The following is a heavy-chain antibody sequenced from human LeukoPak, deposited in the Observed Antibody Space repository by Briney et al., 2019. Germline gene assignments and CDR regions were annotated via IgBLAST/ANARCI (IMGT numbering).Heavy chain of an antibody. D-gene: IGHD2-15*01. J-gene: IGHJ4*02. CDR2: IRNDGSNK. Sequence: GGSLRLSCAASGFTFSKHGMHWVRQAPGKGLEWVAFIRNDGSNKYYVDSVKGRFTISRDNSKNTVDLQMNSLRAEDTAVYYCAKDINSHCRGDCSDYWRQGTLVIVSS. CDR1: GFTFSKHG. V-gene: IGHV3-30*02. CDR3: AKDINSHCRGDCSDY.